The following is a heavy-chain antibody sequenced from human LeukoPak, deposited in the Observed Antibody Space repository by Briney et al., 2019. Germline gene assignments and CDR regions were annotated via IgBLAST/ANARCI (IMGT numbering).Heavy chain of an antibody. D-gene: IGHD2-2*01. J-gene: IGHJ4*02. Sequence: PGGSLRLSCAASGFTFTSYAMSWVRQAPGKGLEGVSVISGSAGSTYYADSVKGRFTISRDNSKNTLYLQMSSLRAEDTAVYYCAKDSTCSSTSCRKGFDYWGQGTLVTVSS. CDR3: AKDSTCSSTSCRKGFDY. CDR2: ISGSAGST. CDR1: GFTFTSYA. V-gene: IGHV3-23*01.